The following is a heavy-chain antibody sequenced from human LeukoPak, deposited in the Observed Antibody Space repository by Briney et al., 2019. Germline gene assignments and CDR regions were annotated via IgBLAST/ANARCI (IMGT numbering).Heavy chain of an antibody. D-gene: IGHD3-10*01. CDR3: AREWISGSDY. CDR1: GGSISSYY. CDR2: IYYSGST. J-gene: IGHJ4*02. Sequence: SETLSLTCTVSGGSISSYYWSWIRQPPGKGLEWIGYIYYSGSTNYNPSLKSRVTISVDTSKNQFSLKLSSVTAADTAVYYCAREWISGSDYWGQGTLVTVSS. V-gene: IGHV4-59*12.